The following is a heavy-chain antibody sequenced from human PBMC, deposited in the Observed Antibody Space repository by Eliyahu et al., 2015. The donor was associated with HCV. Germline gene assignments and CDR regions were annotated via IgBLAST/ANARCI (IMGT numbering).Heavy chain of an antibody. CDR3: ASGGGGIAVTGTGGWFDP. CDR1: GGSXXTYY. D-gene: IGHD6-19*01. CDR2: IHYXGST. V-gene: IGHV4-59*01. J-gene: IGHJ5*02. Sequence: QVQLQDSGPGLVKPSETLSLTCTVXGGSXXTYYWXWIRQPPGKGLXWIGXIHYXGSTNYNPSLKSRVTISIDTSKNQFSLKLTSVTAADTAMYYCASGGGGIAVTGTGGWFDPWGQGTLVTVSS.